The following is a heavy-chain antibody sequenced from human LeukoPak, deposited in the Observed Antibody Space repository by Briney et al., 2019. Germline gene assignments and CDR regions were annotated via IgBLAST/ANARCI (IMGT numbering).Heavy chain of an antibody. CDR1: GFTVSSNY. Sequence: GGSLRLSCAASGFTVSSNYMSWVRQAPGKGLEWVSIIYIGGSTYYSDSVKGRFTISRHNSKNKLYLQMNSLRAEDTAVYYCAREVGGSAFDIWGQGTMVTVSS. CDR2: IYIGGST. V-gene: IGHV3-53*04. D-gene: IGHD3-16*01. CDR3: AREVGGSAFDI. J-gene: IGHJ3*02.